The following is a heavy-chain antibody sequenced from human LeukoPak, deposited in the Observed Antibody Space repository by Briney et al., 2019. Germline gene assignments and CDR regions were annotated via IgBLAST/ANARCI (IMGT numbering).Heavy chain of an antibody. V-gene: IGHV1-2*02. CDR3: ARGNPYYYVSSAPEN. CDR2: INPNSGGT. CDR1: GYTFTGYY. D-gene: IGHD3-22*01. J-gene: IGHJ1*01. Sequence: GASVKVSCKASGYTFTGYYMHWVRQAPGQGLEWMGWINPNSGGTNYAQKFQGRVTMTRDTSISTAYMELSRLRSDDTAVYYCARGNPYYYVSSAPENWGQGTLVTVSS.